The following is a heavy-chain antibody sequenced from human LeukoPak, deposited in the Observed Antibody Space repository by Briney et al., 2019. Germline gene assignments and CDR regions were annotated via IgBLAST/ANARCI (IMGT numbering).Heavy chain of an antibody. J-gene: IGHJ4*02. V-gene: IGHV1-24*01. Sequence: ASVKVSCKVSGYTLTELSMHWVRQAPGKGLEWMGGFDPEDGETIYARKFQGRVTTTEDTSTDTAYMELSSLRSEDTVVYYCATALNGLRPDYWGQGTLVTVSS. CDR3: ATALNGLRPDY. CDR1: GYTLTELS. D-gene: IGHD4/OR15-4a*01. CDR2: FDPEDGET.